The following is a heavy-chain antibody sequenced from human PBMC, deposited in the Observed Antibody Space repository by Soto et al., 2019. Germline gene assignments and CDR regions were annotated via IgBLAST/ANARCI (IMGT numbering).Heavy chain of an antibody. J-gene: IGHJ6*03. D-gene: IGHD2-15*01. Sequence: GGSLRLSCSASGFTFSSYAMHWVRQAPGKGLEYVSAISSSSTIYYADSVKGRFTISRDNAKNSLYLQMNSLRAEDTAVYYCASALGYCSGGSCYSGYYYNYMDVWGKGTTVTVSS. CDR2: ISSSSTI. CDR3: ASALGYCSGGSCYSGYYYNYMDV. CDR1: GFTFSSYA. V-gene: IGHV3-64*04.